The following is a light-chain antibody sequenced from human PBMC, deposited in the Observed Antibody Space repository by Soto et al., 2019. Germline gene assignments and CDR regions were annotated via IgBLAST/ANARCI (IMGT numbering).Light chain of an antibody. J-gene: IGLJ1*01. CDR2: RNN. V-gene: IGLV1-47*01. CDR3: AAWDDSLSAPYV. Sequence: QSVLTQPPSASGTPGQRVTISCSGSSSNIGSNYVYWYQQLPGTAPKLLIYRNNQRPSGVPDRFSGSKSGTSASLAISGRRSEYEADYYCAAWDDSLSAPYVFGTGTKVTVL. CDR1: SSNIGSNY.